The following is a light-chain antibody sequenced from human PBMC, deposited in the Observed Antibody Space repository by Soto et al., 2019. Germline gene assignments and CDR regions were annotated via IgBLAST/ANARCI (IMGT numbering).Light chain of an antibody. CDR1: QSVSSY. J-gene: IGKJ2*01. CDR2: DAF. V-gene: IGKV3-11*01. Sequence: EIVLTQSPATLSLSPGEGVTLSCRASQSVSSYLAWYQQKPGQAPRLLIYDAFNRATGIPDRFSGSGSGTDFPLTISSLEPEDFAVYYCQRRSNWPPEFTFGQGTKLEI. CDR3: QRRSNWPPEFT.